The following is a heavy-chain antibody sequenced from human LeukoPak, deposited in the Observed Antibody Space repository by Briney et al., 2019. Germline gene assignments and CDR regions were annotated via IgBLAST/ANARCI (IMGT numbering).Heavy chain of an antibody. V-gene: IGHV3-11*01. J-gene: IGHJ4*02. CDR2: ISSSGSTI. D-gene: IGHD1-26*01. CDR3: ARDYGGSYYKYYLDY. CDR1: GLTFSDYY. Sequence: GSLRLSCASSGLTFSDYYMSWIRQAPGKGLEWVTYISSSGSTIYYADSVKGRFTISRDNAKNSLYLQMNSLRAEDTAVYYCARDYGGSYYKYYLDYWGPGTLVTVSS.